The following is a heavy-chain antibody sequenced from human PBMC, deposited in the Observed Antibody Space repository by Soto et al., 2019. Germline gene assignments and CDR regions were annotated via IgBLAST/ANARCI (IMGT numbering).Heavy chain of an antibody. Sequence: PSETLSLTCTVSGGSVSNSEYHWGWVRQTPGKGLEWIGTIYYTGRTSFNPSLKSRLVMSVDTPKNHFSLTLTSVSAAASGVYFCVRRVNGRYASGTGIDHYFDSGGQGILVTVSS. D-gene: IGHD1-1*01. V-gene: IGHV4-39*01. CDR1: GGSVSNSEYH. J-gene: IGHJ4*02. CDR3: VRRVNGRYASGTGIDHYFDS. CDR2: IYYTGRT.